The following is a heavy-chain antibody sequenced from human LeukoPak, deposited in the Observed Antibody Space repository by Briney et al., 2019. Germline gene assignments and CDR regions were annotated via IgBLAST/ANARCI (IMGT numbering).Heavy chain of an antibody. CDR3: ASSYCDYRFPLDY. J-gene: IGHJ4*02. V-gene: IGHV3-21*01. Sequence: GGSRRLSCAAPGFTFSSNSRNWVRQAPGKGLEWVSSISSSRSYIYYADSVKGRFTISRDNAKNSLYLQMNSLRAEDTAVYYFASSYCDYRFPLDYWGQGTLVTVSS. CDR1: GFTFSSNS. CDR2: ISSSRSYI. D-gene: IGHD4-17*01.